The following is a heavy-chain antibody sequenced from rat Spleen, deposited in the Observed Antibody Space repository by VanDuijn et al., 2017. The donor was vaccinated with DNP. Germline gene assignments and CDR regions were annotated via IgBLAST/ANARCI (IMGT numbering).Heavy chain of an antibody. J-gene: IGHJ4*01. CDR1: GFTFSDYA. CDR2: IGFDGSRI. Sequence: EVQLVESGGGLVQPGGSLKFSCAASGFTFSDYAMAWVRQDPKKGLEWVATIGFDGSRIYYRDSVKGRFTLSRDTAKSTLYLQMDNLRSEDTATYFCVRIIATMGYYSMDAWGQGASVTVSS. V-gene: IGHV5-17*01. CDR3: VRIIATMGYYSMDA. D-gene: IGHD1-10*01.